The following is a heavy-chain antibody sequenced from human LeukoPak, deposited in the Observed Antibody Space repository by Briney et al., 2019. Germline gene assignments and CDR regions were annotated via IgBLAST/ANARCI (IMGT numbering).Heavy chain of an antibody. CDR1: GGSISSYY. CDR3: ARQGGLAVAGLVTNGWFDP. J-gene: IGHJ5*02. D-gene: IGHD6-19*01. V-gene: IGHV4-59*08. Sequence: SETLSLTCTVSGGSISSYYWSWIRQPPGKGLEWIGYIYYSGSTNYNPSLKSRVTISVDTSKNQFSLKLSSVTAADTAVYYCARQGGLAVAGLVTNGWFDPWGQGTLVTVSS. CDR2: IYYSGST.